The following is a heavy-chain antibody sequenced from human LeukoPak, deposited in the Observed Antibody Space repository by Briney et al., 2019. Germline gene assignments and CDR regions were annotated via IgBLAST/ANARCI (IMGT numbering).Heavy chain of an antibody. CDR1: GYTFTSYD. D-gene: IGHD3-22*01. V-gene: IGHV1-8*01. CDR3: ASNYYDSSGYYYRNYGMDV. Sequence: ASVKVSCKASGYTFTSYDINWVRQATGQGLEWMGWMNPNSGNTGYAQKFQGRVTMTRDTSTSTVYMELSSLRSEDTAVYYCASNYYDSSGYYYRNYGMDVWGQGTTVTVSS. J-gene: IGHJ6*02. CDR2: MNPNSGNT.